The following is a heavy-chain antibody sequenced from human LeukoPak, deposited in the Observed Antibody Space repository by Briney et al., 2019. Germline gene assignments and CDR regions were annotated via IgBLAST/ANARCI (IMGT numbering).Heavy chain of an antibody. CDR2: ISGSNGDT. CDR1: GYTFTSYG. CDR3: ARGWELDY. J-gene: IGHJ4*02. D-gene: IGHD1-26*01. Sequence: ASVKVSCKPSGYTFTSYGISWVGQAPGQGLEWMGWISGSNGDTNYAQNLQGRVTLTSDTSTSTAYMELRSLKSDDTAVYYCARGWELDYWGQGTLVTVSS. V-gene: IGHV1-18*01.